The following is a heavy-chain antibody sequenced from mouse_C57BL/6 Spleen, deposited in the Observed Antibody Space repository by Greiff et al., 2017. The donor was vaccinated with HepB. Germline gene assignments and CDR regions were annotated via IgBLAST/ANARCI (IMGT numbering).Heavy chain of an antibody. V-gene: IGHV5-6*01. CDR3: ARPLIYDDGFAY. J-gene: IGHJ3*01. CDR1: GFTFSSYG. CDR2: ISSGGSYT. D-gene: IGHD2-12*01. Sequence: EVKLVESGGDLVKPGGSLKLSCAASGFTFSSYGMSWVRQTPDKRLEWVATISSGGSYTYYPDSVKGRFTISRDNAKNTRYLQMSSLKSEDTAMYYCARPLIYDDGFAYWGQGTLVTVSA.